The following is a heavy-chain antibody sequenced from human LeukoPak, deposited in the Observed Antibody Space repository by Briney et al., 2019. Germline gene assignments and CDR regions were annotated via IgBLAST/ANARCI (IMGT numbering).Heavy chain of an antibody. CDR2: INHSGST. CDR3: ARRSGPFGVVIKRSSHGPIGY. J-gene: IGHJ4*02. V-gene: IGHV4-34*01. D-gene: IGHD3-3*01. CDR1: GGSFSGYD. Sequence: SETLSLTCSVYGGSFSGYDWSWIRQPPGKGLEWIGEINHSGSTNYNPSLKSRVTISVDTSKNQFPLKLSSVTAADTAVYYCARRSGPFGVVIKRSSHGPIGYWGQGTLVTVSS.